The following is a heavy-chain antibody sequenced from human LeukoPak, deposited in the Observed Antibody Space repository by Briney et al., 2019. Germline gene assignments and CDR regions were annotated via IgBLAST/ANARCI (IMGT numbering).Heavy chain of an antibody. J-gene: IGHJ4*02. D-gene: IGHD1-1*01. CDR3: ARDFNWNEPYYFDY. CDR1: GFILENHA. Sequence: GGSLRLSCVASGFILENHAMSWIRQAPGKGLEWVSGTSSNGEVKYYADSVKGRFTVSRDNSKDTLYLQMDSLGVEDTAMYYCARDFNWNEPYYFDYWGPGTLVTVSS. CDR2: TSSNGEVK. V-gene: IGHV3-23*01.